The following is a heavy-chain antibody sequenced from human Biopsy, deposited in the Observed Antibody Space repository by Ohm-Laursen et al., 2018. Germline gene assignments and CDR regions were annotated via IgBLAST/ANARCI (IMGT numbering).Heavy chain of an antibody. J-gene: IGHJ4*02. Sequence: GSLRLSCAASGFIFSDYYMGWIRQAPGKGLEWLSYISGSGVTKMYADSVKGRFTVSRDNAKNSLYLEMNNLTVEDTAVYYCATDGAGSYNENWGQGTLVSVSS. CDR1: GFIFSDYY. CDR2: ISGSGVTK. V-gene: IGHV3-11*01. CDR3: ATDGAGSYNEN. D-gene: IGHD3-10*01.